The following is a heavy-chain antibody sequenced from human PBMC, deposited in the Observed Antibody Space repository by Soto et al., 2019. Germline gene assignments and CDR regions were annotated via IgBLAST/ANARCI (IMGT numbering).Heavy chain of an antibody. CDR3: AKSRWSGSALTDY. J-gene: IGHJ4*02. V-gene: IGHV3-74*01. D-gene: IGHD3-3*01. CDR1: GFIFSDSW. Sequence: EVQLVESGGGLVQPGGSLRLSCVVSGFIFSDSWMYWVRQVPGEGLVWVSFINNDGSYRNYADSVKGRFTISRDNARNTLYLQMISLRAEDTARYYCAKSRWSGSALTDYWGQGTLVTVSS. CDR2: INNDGSYR.